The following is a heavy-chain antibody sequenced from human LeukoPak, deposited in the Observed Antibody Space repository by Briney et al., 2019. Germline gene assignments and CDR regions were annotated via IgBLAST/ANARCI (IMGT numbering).Heavy chain of an antibody. Sequence: GASVEVSCKASGGTFSTYAISWVRQAPGQGLEWMGGIVPILGAASYAQKFQGRVTITADESTTTAFMELSSLRADDTAVYYCASNLWFRGGDYWYFALWGRGTLVTVSS. CDR1: GGTFSTYA. CDR2: IVPILGAA. J-gene: IGHJ2*01. D-gene: IGHD3-10*01. V-gene: IGHV1-69*13. CDR3: ASNLWFRGGDYWYFAL.